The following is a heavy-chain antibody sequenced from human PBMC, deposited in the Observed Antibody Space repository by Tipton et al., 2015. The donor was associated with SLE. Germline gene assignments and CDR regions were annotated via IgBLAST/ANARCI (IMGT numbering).Heavy chain of an antibody. CDR1: GGTISSYY. CDR2: IYHSGST. CDR3: ARQVLVLGTHNWFDP. Sequence: TLSLTCTVSGGTISSYYWSWIRQPPGKGLEWIGYIYHSGSTNYNPSLKSRVTISVDTSKNQFSLKLSSVTAADTAVYYCARQVLVLGTHNWFDPWGQGTLVTVSS. D-gene: IGHD3-3*02. V-gene: IGHV4-59*01. J-gene: IGHJ5*02.